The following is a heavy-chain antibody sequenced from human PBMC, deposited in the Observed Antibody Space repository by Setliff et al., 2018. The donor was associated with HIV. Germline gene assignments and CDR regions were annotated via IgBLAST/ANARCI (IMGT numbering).Heavy chain of an antibody. J-gene: IGHJ4*02. CDR1: NGSISSGNHY. CDR2: IFYRGST. D-gene: IGHD2-2*01. Sequence: PSETLSLTCTVSNGSISSGNHYWSWIRQHPGKGLEWIGYIFYRGSTYYNPSLKSRVSLSIDTSKNHFSLNLRSVTAADTAVYYCARSPVRYCSSTTCSMFFDYWGQGTLVTVSS. V-gene: IGHV4-31*03. CDR3: ARSPVRYCSSTTCSMFFDY.